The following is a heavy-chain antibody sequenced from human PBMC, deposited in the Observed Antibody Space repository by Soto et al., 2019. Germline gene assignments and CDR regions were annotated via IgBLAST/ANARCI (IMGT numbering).Heavy chain of an antibody. J-gene: IGHJ6*02. CDR3: ARESLRYYDISTGYLSYYYYGMDV. CDR2: TYYRSKWYN. D-gene: IGHD3-9*01. CDR1: GDSVSSNRAA. Sequence: PSQTLSLTCAISGDSVSSNRAAWNWIRQSPSRGLEWLGRTYYRSKWYNDYAVSVKSRITINPDTSKNQFSLQLNSVTPEDTAVYYCARESLRYYDISTGYLSYYYYGMDVWGQGTTVTVSS. V-gene: IGHV6-1*01.